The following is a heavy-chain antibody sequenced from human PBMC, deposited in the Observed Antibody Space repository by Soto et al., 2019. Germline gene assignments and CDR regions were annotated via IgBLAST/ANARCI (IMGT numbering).Heavy chain of an antibody. CDR1: GYTFTSYG. V-gene: IGHV1-18*01. CDR2: ISAYNGNT. Sequence: EASVKVSCKASGYTFTSYGISWVRQAPGQGLEWMGWISAYNGNTNYAQKLQGRVTMTTDTSTGTAYMELRSLRSDDTAVYYCARFYCGGDCYAFDIWGQGTMVTVSS. CDR3: ARFYCGGDCYAFDI. D-gene: IGHD2-21*02. J-gene: IGHJ3*02.